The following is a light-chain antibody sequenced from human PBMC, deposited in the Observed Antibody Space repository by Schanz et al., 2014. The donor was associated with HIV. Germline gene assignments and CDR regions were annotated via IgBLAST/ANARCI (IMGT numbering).Light chain of an antibody. CDR2: EVS. CDR3: SSYAGTNNFWV. V-gene: IGLV2-8*01. CDR1: SSDVGGHNY. Sequence: QSALTQPPSASGSPGQSVTISCTGTSSDVGGHNYVSWYQHHPGKAPKLIIFEVSERPSGVPDRFSGSKSGNTASLTVSGLQAEDEADYYCSSYAGTNNFWVFGGGTKLTVL. J-gene: IGLJ3*02.